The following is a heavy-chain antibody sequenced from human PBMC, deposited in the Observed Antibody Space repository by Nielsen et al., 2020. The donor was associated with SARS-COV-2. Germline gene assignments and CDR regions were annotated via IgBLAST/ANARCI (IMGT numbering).Heavy chain of an antibody. CDR1: GGSISSYY. V-gene: IGHV4-59*01. Sequence: SETLSLTCTVSGGSISSYYWSWIRQPPGKGLEWIGYIYYSGSTNYNPSLKSRVTISVDTSKNQFSLKLSSVTAADTAVYYCAREVGYSYDQFDYWGQGTLVTVSS. J-gene: IGHJ4*02. CDR3: AREVGYSYDQFDY. CDR2: IYYSGST. D-gene: IGHD5-18*01.